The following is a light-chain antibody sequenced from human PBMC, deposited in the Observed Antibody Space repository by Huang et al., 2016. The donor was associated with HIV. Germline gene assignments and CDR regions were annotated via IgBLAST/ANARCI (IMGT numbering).Light chain of an antibody. CDR2: GAS. Sequence: EVVMTQSPTTLSVSPGESATLSCRTSKYISTNLAWYQQKPGKAPRLLIYGASTSATGIPARFSGSGSGTEFTLTIGSLQSEDFALYYCQQYNNWPPGSFGPGTKVDIK. CDR3: QQYNNWPPGS. CDR1: KYISTN. J-gene: IGKJ3*01. V-gene: IGKV3-15*01.